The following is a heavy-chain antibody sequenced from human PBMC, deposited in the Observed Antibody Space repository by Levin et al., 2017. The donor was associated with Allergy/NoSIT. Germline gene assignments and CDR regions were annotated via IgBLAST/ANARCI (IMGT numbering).Heavy chain of an antibody. J-gene: IGHJ4*02. Sequence: SQTLSLTCAVYGGSFSGYYWSWIRQPPGKGLEWIGEINHSGSTNYNPSLKSRVTISVDTSKNQFSLKLSSVTAADTAVYYCARGLYGSGSYFVYWGQGTLVTVSS. V-gene: IGHV4-34*01. CDR2: INHSGST. D-gene: IGHD3-10*01. CDR3: ARGLYGSGSYFVY. CDR1: GGSFSGYY.